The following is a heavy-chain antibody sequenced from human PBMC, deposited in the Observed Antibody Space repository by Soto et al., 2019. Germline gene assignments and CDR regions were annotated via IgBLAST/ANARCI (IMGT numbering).Heavy chain of an antibody. CDR3: AKDRTYDYGCFDS. J-gene: IGHJ4*02. CDR1: GFTFSSYA. D-gene: IGHD4-17*01. V-gene: IGHV3-23*01. CDR2: IRTSVGDT. Sequence: PGGSLRLSCAASGFTFSSYAMNWVRQAPGKGLEWVSTIRTSVGDTYYTASVKGRFTMSRDNSKSTVYLHLNSLRAEDKAIYYCAKDRTYDYGCFDSWGQGTLVTVSS.